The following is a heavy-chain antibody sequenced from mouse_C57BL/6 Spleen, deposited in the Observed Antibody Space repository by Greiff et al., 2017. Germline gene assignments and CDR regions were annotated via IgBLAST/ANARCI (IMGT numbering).Heavy chain of an antibody. V-gene: IGHV1-18*01. J-gene: IGHJ3*01. Sequence: EVQLQQSGPELVKPGASVKIPCKASGYTFTDYNMDWVKQSHGKSLEWIGDINPNNGGTIYNQKFKGKATLTVDKSSSTAYMELRSLTSEDTAVYYCARRAYYGSSSFAYWGQGTLVTVSA. CDR2: INPNNGGT. CDR3: ARRAYYGSSSFAY. D-gene: IGHD1-1*01. CDR1: GYTFTDYN.